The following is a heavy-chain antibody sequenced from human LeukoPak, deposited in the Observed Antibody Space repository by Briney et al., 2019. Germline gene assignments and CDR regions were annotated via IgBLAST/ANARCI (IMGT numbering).Heavy chain of an antibody. J-gene: IGHJ6*03. CDR2: ISPNSGGT. CDR3: ARYSSTWHSLGYMDV. D-gene: IGHD6-13*01. CDR1: GYNFTGYY. Sequence: ASVKVSCKASGYNFTGYYMHWVRQAPGQGLEWMAWISPNSGGTKYAQKFQGRVTMTRDTSISTAYMELSRLRSDDTAVYYCARYSSTWHSLGYMDVWGKGTTVTISS. V-gene: IGHV1-2*02.